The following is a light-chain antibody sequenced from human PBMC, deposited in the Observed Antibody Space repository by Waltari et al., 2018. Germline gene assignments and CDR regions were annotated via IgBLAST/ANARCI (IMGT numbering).Light chain of an antibody. Sequence: EIVLTQSPGTLSLSPGERATLSCRASQSVSRTLAWYQQKPGQAPRLLIYDASSRATGTPDRFSGSGSGTDFSLTINRLEPEDFAVYYCQKYGSLPATFGQGTKVEIK. V-gene: IGKV3-20*01. CDR1: QSVSRT. J-gene: IGKJ1*01. CDR3: QKYGSLPAT. CDR2: DAS.